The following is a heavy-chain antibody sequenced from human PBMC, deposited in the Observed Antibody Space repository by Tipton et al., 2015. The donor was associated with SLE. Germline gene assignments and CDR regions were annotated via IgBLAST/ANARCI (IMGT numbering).Heavy chain of an antibody. V-gene: IGHV4-59*08. Sequence: TLSLTCTVSGGSISSYYWSWIRQPPGKGLEWIGYIYYSGSTNYNPSLKSRVTISVDTSKNQFSLKLSSVTAADTAVYYCAGDQYDSSGYYYPPHFDCWGQGTLVTVSS. CDR3: AGDQYDSSGYYYPPHFDC. CDR2: IYYSGST. CDR1: GGSISSYY. D-gene: IGHD3-22*01. J-gene: IGHJ4*02.